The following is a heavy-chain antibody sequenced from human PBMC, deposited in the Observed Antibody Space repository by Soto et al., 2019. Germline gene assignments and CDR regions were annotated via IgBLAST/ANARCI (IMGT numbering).Heavy chain of an antibody. J-gene: IGHJ4*02. Sequence: SETLSLTCSVSGDSMSTYYWTWIRQPPGKGLEWIGYIYDGGTTNYNPSLKSRVTISVDASKNQVSLRLTSVTAADTAVHYCARVGGVAARTFDYWGQGTVVTVSS. V-gene: IGHV4-59*01. CDR2: IYDGGTT. CDR1: GDSMSTYY. CDR3: ARVGGVAARTFDY. D-gene: IGHD2-15*01.